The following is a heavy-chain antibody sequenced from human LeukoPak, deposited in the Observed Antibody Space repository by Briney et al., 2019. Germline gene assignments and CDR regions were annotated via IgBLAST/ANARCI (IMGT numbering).Heavy chain of an antibody. J-gene: IGHJ4*02. Sequence: SETLSLTCTVSGGSMPSSNYFWRWVRQSPGKVLEWIGSIYYSGSDYNQPPLRGGVPIPVETSKTKFFLMLSSVAAADSAVYSCARDSCSSTSCRRKFDNWGQGTLVTVSS. CDR3: ARDSCSSTSCRRKFDN. CDR1: GGSMPSSNYF. V-gene: IGHV4-39*07. D-gene: IGHD2-2*01. CDR2: IYYSGSD.